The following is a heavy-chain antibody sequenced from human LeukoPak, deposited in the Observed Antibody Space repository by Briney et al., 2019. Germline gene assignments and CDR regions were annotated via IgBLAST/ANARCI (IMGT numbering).Heavy chain of an antibody. CDR2: ISSSSSYI. V-gene: IGHV3-21*01. J-gene: IGHJ4*02. D-gene: IGHD4-17*01. CDR3: ARVMNDYGDYVFDY. CDR1: GFTFSSYS. Sequence: GGSLRLSCAASGFTFSSYSMNWVRQAPGKGLEWVSSISSSSSYIYYADSVKGRFTISRDNAKNSLYLQMNSQRAEDTAVYFCARVMNDYGDYVFDYWGQGTLVTVSS.